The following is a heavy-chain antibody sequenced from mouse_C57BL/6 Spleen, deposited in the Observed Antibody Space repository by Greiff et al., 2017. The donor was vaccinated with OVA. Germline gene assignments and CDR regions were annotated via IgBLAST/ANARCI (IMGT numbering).Heavy chain of an antibody. CDR1: GYTFTSYW. V-gene: IGHV1-74*01. CDR3: AMWGYGSSYWYFDV. J-gene: IGHJ1*03. D-gene: IGHD1-1*01. CDR2: IHPSDSDT. Sequence: QVHVKQPGAELVKPGASVKVSCKASGYTFTSYWMHWVKQRPGQGLEWIGRIHPSDSDTNYNQKFKGKATLTVDKSSSTAYMQLSSLTSEDSAVYYCAMWGYGSSYWYFDVWGTGTTVTVSS.